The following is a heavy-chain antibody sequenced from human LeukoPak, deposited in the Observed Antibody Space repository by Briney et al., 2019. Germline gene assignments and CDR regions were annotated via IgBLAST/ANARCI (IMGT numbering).Heavy chain of an antibody. Sequence: ASVKVSCKASGYTFTSYAMHWVRQAPGQRLEWMGWINAGNGNTKYSQKFQGRVTITRDTSASTAYMELSSLRSEDTAVYYCARFPVVTFGGVIVRDSWGQGTLVTVSS. D-gene: IGHD3-16*02. V-gene: IGHV1-3*01. J-gene: IGHJ4*02. CDR3: ARFPVVTFGGVIVRDS. CDR2: INAGNGNT. CDR1: GYTFTSYA.